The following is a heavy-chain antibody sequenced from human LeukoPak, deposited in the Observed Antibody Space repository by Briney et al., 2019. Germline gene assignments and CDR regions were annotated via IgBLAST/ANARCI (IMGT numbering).Heavy chain of an antibody. CDR2: IIGDGSVT. V-gene: IGHV3-74*01. CDR1: GFTFSRYW. J-gene: IGHJ4*02. D-gene: IGHD5-12*01. CDR3: ARDTGYGFDY. Sequence: PGGSLRLSCAASGFTFSRYWMHWVRQAPGKGLVWVSRIIGDGSVTTYAGSVKGRFTISRDNAKNTVYLQMNSLRAEDTAKYYCARDTGYGFDYWGQGTLVTVSS.